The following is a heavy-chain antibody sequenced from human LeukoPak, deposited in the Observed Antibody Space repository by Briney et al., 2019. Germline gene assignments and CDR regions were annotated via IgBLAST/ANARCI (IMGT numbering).Heavy chain of an antibody. J-gene: IGHJ4*02. CDR1: GGSFSGYY. CDR2: INHSGST. V-gene: IGHV4-34*01. CDR3: ARGRDFDWLPRYYFDY. Sequence: PSETLSLTCAVYGGSFSGYYWSWIRQPPGKGLEWIGEINHSGSTNYNPSLKSRVTISVDTSKNQFSLKLSSVTAADTAVYYCARGRDFDWLPRYYFDYWGQGTLVTVSP. D-gene: IGHD3-9*01.